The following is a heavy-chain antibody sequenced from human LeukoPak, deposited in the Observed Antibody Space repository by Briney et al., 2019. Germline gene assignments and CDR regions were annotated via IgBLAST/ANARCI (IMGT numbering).Heavy chain of an antibody. Sequence: SGGSLRLSCAASGFTFRSYAMHWVRQAPGKGLEWVAVISYDGSNKYYADSVKGRFTISRDNSKNTLYLQMNSLRAEDTAVYYCARSILRGVIMGYFDYWGQGTLVTVSS. CDR2: ISYDGSNK. CDR1: GFTFRSYA. D-gene: IGHD3-10*01. J-gene: IGHJ4*02. CDR3: ARSILRGVIMGYFDY. V-gene: IGHV3-30*01.